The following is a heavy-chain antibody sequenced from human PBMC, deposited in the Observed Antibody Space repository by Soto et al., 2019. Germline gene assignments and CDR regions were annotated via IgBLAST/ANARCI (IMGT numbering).Heavy chain of an antibody. CDR2: VFSGGSK. CDR1: GXTLNGNE. Sequence: GSLRLSCSPSGXTLNGNEMSWVRQASGKGLEWVSVVFSGGSKYYADSVKGRFNICREISKNALSLQSNSLRAEDTAVYFCASARGYTYGFDYWGQGNLVTVSP. J-gene: IGHJ4*02. V-gene: IGHV3-53*01. D-gene: IGHD5-18*01. CDR3: ASARGYTYGFDY.